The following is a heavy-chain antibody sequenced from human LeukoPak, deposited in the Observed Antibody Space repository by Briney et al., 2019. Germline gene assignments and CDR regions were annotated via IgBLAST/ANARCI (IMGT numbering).Heavy chain of an antibody. CDR3: ARRVRAGRSYYYYYYMDV. Sequence: ASVKVSCKASGYTFTSYDINWVRQATGQGLEWMGWMNPNSGNTGYAQKFQGRVTITRNTSISTAYMELSSLRSEDTAVYYCARRVRAGRSYYYYYYMDVWGKGTTVTVSS. D-gene: IGHD3-22*01. J-gene: IGHJ6*03. CDR1: GYTFTSYD. V-gene: IGHV1-8*03. CDR2: MNPNSGNT.